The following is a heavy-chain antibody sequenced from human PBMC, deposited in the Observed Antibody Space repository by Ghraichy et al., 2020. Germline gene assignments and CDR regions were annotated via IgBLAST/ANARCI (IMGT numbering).Heavy chain of an antibody. J-gene: IGHJ4*02. D-gene: IGHD6-19*01. CDR3: ARDRGRYSSGWYGYFDY. CDR2: IYTSGST. CDR1: GGSISSYY. Sequence: SETLSLTCTVSGGSISSYYWSWIRQPAGKGLEWIGRIYTSGSTNYNPSLKSRVTMSVDTSKNQFSLKLSSVTAADTAVYYCARDRGRYSSGWYGYFDYWGQGTLVTVSS. V-gene: IGHV4-4*07.